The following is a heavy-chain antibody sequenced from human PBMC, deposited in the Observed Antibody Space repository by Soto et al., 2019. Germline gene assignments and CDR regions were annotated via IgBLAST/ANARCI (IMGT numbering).Heavy chain of an antibody. CDR1: GGSFSGYY. Sequence: SETLSLTCAVYGGSFSGYYWSWIRQPPGKGLEWIGEINHSGSTNYNPSLKSRVTISVDTSKNQFSLKLSSVTAADTAVYYCARGLWFCELLPFSDYSYVMDVSGQGPSVTRSS. V-gene: IGHV4-34*01. CDR3: ARGLWFCELLPFSDYSYVMDV. CDR2: INHSGST. J-gene: IGHJ6*02. D-gene: IGHD3-10*01.